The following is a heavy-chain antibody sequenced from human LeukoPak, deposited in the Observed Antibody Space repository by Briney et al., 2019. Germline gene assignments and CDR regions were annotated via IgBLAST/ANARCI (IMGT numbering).Heavy chain of an antibody. CDR1: GGSVDSGSYY. J-gene: IGHJ4*02. V-gene: IGHV4-61*01. CDR3: ARRYSSSWYAVLDY. CDR2: IYYSGST. Sequence: PSETLSLTCTVSGGSVDSGSYYWGWIRQSPGKGLEWIGYIYYSGSTNYNPSLKSRVTISVDTSKNQFSLKLSSVTAADTAVYYCARRYSSSWYAVLDYWGQGTLVTVSS. D-gene: IGHD6-13*01.